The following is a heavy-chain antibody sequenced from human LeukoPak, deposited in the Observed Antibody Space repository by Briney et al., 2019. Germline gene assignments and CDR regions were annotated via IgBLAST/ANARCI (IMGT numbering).Heavy chain of an antibody. CDR1: GLTFNNYA. CDR3: AKGVVVAQDVTPFDY. J-gene: IGHJ4*02. Sequence: GGSLRLSCAVSGLTFNNYAMSWVRQAPGKGLEWVSGISGRGASKYYEDSVKGRFTISRDNSKNTLYLQKNSLRAEDTAVYYCAKGVVVAQDVTPFDYCGQGTLVTVSS. D-gene: IGHD2-15*01. CDR2: ISGRGASK. V-gene: IGHV3-23*01.